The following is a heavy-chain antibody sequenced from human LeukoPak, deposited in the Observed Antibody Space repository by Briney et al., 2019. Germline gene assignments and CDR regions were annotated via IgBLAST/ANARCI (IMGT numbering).Heavy chain of an antibody. CDR3: ARAQGVEYYFDY. J-gene: IGHJ4*02. V-gene: IGHV1-46*01. CDR1: GYTFTNYY. Sequence: ASVKVSCKASGYTFTNYYMHWVRQAPGQGLEWMGIINPSGYSTSYAQKFQGRVTMTRDMSTSTVYMELSSLRSEDTAVYYCARAQGVEYYFDYWGQGTLVTVSS. CDR2: INPSGYST. D-gene: IGHD2-8*01.